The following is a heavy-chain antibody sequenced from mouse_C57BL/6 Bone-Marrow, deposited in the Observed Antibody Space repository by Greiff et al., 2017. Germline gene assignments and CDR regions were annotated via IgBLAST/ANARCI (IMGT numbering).Heavy chain of an antibody. V-gene: IGHV10-1*01. Sequence: VQLKESGGGLVQPKGSLKLSCAASGFSFNTYAMNWVRQAPGKGLEWVARIRSKSNNYATYYADSVKDRFTISRDDSESMLYLQMNNLKTEDTAMYYCVRHYYGIAMDYWGQGTSVTVSS. J-gene: IGHJ4*01. CDR3: VRHYYGIAMDY. D-gene: IGHD1-1*01. CDR1: GFSFNTYA. CDR2: IRSKSNNYAT.